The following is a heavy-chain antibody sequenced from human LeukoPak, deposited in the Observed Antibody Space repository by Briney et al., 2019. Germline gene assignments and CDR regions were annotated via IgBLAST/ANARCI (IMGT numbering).Heavy chain of an antibody. CDR1: GFTFNNYA. J-gene: IGHJ3*02. CDR3: AREVPFYDFWSGYPLRSDAFDI. Sequence: GGSLRLSCAASGFTFNNYAMSWVRQAPGKGLEWVSAISGSGGSTYYADSVKGRFTISRDNSKNSLYLQMNSLRAEDTAVYYCAREVPFYDFWSGYPLRSDAFDIWGQGTMVTVSS. V-gene: IGHV3-23*01. D-gene: IGHD3-3*01. CDR2: ISGSGGST.